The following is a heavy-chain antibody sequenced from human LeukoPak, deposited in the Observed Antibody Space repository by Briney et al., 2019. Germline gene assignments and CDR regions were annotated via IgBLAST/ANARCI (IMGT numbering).Heavy chain of an antibody. J-gene: IGHJ6*02. Sequence: GASVKVSCKASGYTFTSYGISWVRQAPGQGLEWMGWISAYNGNTNYAQKLQGRVTMTTDTSTSTAYMELRSLRSDDTAVYYCARDKGLPPDYYYYGMDVWGQGTTVTVSS. CDR1: GYTFTSYG. D-gene: IGHD5-12*01. CDR3: ARDKGLPPDYYYYGMDV. V-gene: IGHV1-18*01. CDR2: ISAYNGNT.